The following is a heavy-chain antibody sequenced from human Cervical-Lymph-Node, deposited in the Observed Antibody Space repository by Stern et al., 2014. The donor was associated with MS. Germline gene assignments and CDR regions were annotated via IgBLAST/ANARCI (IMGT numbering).Heavy chain of an antibody. CDR2: IIPILGRP. CDR3: ARGVVSNRAAATLHNLFDP. J-gene: IGHJ5*02. V-gene: IGHV1-69*09. D-gene: IGHD2-15*01. Sequence: VQLVESGAEVKKPGYSVNVSCKASAGTFDSSYAITWLRQAPGQGLEWMGRIIPILGRPNYTQKFQGRVTITADTSTSTAYMELSSLRSEDTAVYYCARGVVSNRAAATLHNLFDPWGRGTLVTVSS. CDR1: AGTFDSSYA.